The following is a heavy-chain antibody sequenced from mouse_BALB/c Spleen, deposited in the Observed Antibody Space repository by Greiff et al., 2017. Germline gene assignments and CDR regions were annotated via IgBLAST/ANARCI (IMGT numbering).Heavy chain of an antibody. J-gene: IGHJ1*01. CDR2: ISSGGST. V-gene: IGHV5-6-5*01. Sequence: EVQVVESGGGLVKPGGSLKLSCAASGFTFSSYAMSWVRQTPEKRLEWVASISSGGSTYYPDSVKGRFTISRDNARNILYLQMSSLRSEDTAMYYCARDHVSYWYFDVWGAGTTVTVSS. CDR1: GFTFSSYA. CDR3: ARDHVSYWYFDV. D-gene: IGHD6-2*01.